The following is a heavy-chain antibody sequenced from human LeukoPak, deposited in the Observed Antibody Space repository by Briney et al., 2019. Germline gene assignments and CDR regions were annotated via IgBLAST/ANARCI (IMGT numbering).Heavy chain of an antibody. CDR3: ARDSSGYPNDGMDV. J-gene: IGHJ6*02. V-gene: IGHV3-48*01. D-gene: IGHD3-22*01. Sequence: GGSLRLSCAASGFTFSSYSMNRVRQAPGKGLEWVSYISSSSSTIYYADSVKGRFTISRDNAKNSLYLQMNSLRAEDTAVYYCARDSSGYPNDGMDVWGQGTTVTVSS. CDR2: ISSSSSTI. CDR1: GFTFSSYS.